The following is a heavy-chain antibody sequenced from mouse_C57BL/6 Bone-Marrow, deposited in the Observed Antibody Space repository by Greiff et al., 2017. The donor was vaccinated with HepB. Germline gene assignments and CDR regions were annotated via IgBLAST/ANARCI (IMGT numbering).Heavy chain of an antibody. V-gene: IGHV1-5*01. CDR3: TRSPLYYYGSSYWYFDV. D-gene: IGHD1-1*01. J-gene: IGHJ1*03. CDR2: IYPGNSDT. CDR1: GYTFTSYW. Sequence: EVQLQQSGTVLARPGASVKMSCKTSGYTFTSYWMHWVKQRPGQGLEWIGAIYPGNSDTSYNQKFKGKAKLTAVTSASTAYMELSSLTNEDSAVYYCTRSPLYYYGSSYWYFDVWGTGTTVTVSS.